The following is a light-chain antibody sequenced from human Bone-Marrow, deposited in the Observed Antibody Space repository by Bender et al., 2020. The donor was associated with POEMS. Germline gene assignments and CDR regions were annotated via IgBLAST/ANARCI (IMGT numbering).Light chain of an antibody. CDR1: ALPKKY. V-gene: IGLV3-10*01. CDR3: QVWDSRSDHPGVV. CDR2: EDS. J-gene: IGLJ2*01. Sequence: SYELTQPPSVSVSPGQTARITSSGDALPKKYAYWYQQKSGQAPVLVIYEDSKRPSRIPERFSGSRSGTMATLTISRVEAGDEADYYCQVWDSRSDHPGVVFGGGTKLTVL.